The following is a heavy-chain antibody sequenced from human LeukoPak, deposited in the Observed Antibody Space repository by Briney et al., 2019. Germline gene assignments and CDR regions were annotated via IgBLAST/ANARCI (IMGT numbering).Heavy chain of an antibody. CDR3: ASSRYYYGSGSYSPADAFDI. V-gene: IGHV3-74*01. CDR1: GFTFSSYW. J-gene: IGHJ3*02. CDR2: INSDGSRT. D-gene: IGHD3-10*01. Sequence: GGSLRLSCAASGFTFSSYWMHWVRQAPGKGLVWVSRINSDGSRTSYADSVTGRFTISRDNAKNTVYLQMNSLRAEDTAVYYCASSRYYYGSGSYSPADAFDIWGQGTMVPVSS.